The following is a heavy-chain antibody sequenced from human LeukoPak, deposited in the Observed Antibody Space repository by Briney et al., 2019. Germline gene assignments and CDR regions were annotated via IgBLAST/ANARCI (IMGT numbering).Heavy chain of an antibody. Sequence: AGGSLRLSCAASGFTFSGYWMSWVRQAPGKGLEWVANIKQDGNEKYYVDSVKGRFTVSRDNAKNSLFLQMNSLRAEDTAVYYCARDADLGTTITGAFDIWGQGTMVAVSS. CDR2: IKQDGNEK. V-gene: IGHV3-7*01. J-gene: IGHJ3*02. D-gene: IGHD5-24*01. CDR1: GFTFSGYW. CDR3: ARDADLGTTITGAFDI.